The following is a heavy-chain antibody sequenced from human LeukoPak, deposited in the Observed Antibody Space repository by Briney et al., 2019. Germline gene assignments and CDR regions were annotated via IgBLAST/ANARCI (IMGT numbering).Heavy chain of an antibody. CDR1: GGSISGYY. V-gene: IGHV4-59*01. CDR3: ARDQGYYDSSGYYYGWFDP. J-gene: IGHJ5*02. Sequence: SETLSLTCTVSGGSISGYYWSWIRQPPGKGLEWIGYIYYSGSTNYNPSLKSRVTISVDTSKNQFSLKLSPVTAADTAVYYCARDQGYYDSSGYYYGWFDPWGQGTLVTVSS. D-gene: IGHD3-22*01. CDR2: IYYSGST.